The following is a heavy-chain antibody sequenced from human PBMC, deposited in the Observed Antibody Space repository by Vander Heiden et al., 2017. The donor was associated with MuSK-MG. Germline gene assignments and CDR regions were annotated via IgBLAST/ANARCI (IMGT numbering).Heavy chain of an antibody. CDR2: ISYSGGST. CDR1: GFTFSSYA. D-gene: IGHD4-17*01. V-gene: IGHV3-23*01. Sequence: EVQLLESGGVLVQPGGSLRLSCAASGFTFSSYAMNWVRQAPGKGPEWVSCISYSGGSTYYADSVKGRFTISRDNSKNTLFLQMNSLSAEDTAVYYCARDRTTGTTGVGNFDYWGQGTLVTVSS. J-gene: IGHJ4*02. CDR3: ARDRTTGTTGVGNFDY.